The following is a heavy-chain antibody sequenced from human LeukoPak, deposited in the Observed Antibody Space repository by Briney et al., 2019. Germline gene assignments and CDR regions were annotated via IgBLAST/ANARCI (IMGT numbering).Heavy chain of an antibody. CDR2: IYHSGST. CDR3: ARARTPGRGSFDY. CDR1: GYSISSGYY. Sequence: PSETLSLTCTVSGYSISSGYYWGWIRQPPGKGLEWIGSIYHSGSTYYNPSLKSRVTISVDTSKNQFSLKLSSVTAADTAVYYCARARTPGRGSFDYWGQGTLVTVSS. D-gene: IGHD3-10*01. V-gene: IGHV4-38-2*02. J-gene: IGHJ4*02.